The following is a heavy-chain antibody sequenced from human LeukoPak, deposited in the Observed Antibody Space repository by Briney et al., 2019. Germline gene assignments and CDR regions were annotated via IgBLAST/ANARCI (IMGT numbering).Heavy chain of an antibody. D-gene: IGHD6-13*01. J-gene: IGHJ5*02. CDR1: GFTFSDYY. V-gene: IGHV3-11*01. Sequence: GGSLRLSCAASGFTFSDYYMSWIRQAPGKGLEWVSYISSSGSTIYYADSVKGRFTISRDNAKNSLYLQMNSLRAEDTAVYYCAKQPYSSNWYRWFDPWGQGTLVTVSS. CDR3: AKQPYSSNWYRWFDP. CDR2: ISSSGSTI.